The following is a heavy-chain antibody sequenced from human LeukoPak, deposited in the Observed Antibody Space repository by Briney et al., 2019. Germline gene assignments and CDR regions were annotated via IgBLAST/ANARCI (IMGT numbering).Heavy chain of an antibody. Sequence: GGSLRLSCAASGFTFSSYSMNWVRQAPGKGLEWVSSISSSSSYIYYADSVKGRFTISRDNAKNSLYLQMNSLRAEDTAVYYCARDTLYSSSCQDYWGQGTLVTVSS. D-gene: IGHD6-6*01. CDR2: ISSSSSYI. V-gene: IGHV3-21*01. CDR1: GFTFSSYS. J-gene: IGHJ4*02. CDR3: ARDTLYSSSCQDY.